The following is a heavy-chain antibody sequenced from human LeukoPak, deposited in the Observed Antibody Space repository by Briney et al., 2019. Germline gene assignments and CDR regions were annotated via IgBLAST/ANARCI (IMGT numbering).Heavy chain of an antibody. D-gene: IGHD6-13*01. CDR2: ISSNGGST. J-gene: IGHJ4*02. CDR3: ARDPAGYSSSWYLDY. V-gene: IGHV3-64*01. CDR1: GFTFSSYA. Sequence: PGGSLRLSCAASGFTFSSYAMHWARQAPGKGLEYVSAISSNGGSTYYANSVKGRFTISRDNSKNTLYLQMGSLRAEDMAVYYCARDPAGYSSSWYLDYWGQGTLVTVSS.